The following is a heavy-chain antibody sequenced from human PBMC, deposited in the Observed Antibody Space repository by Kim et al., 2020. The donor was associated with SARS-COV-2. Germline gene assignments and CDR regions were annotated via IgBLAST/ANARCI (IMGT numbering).Heavy chain of an antibody. CDR2: ISAYNGNT. D-gene: IGHD3-10*01. CDR3: ARELWFGDHNYGMDV. J-gene: IGHJ6*02. CDR1: GYTFTSYG. Sequence: ASVKVSCKASGYTFTSYGISWVRQAPGQGLEWMGWISAYNGNTNYAQKLQGRVTMTTDTSTSTAYMELRSLRSDDTAVYYCARELWFGDHNYGMDVWGQGTTVTVSS. V-gene: IGHV1-18*01.